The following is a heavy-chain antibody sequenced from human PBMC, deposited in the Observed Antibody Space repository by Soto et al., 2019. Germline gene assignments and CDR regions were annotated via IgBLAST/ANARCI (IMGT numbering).Heavy chain of an antibody. CDR1: GGSFSGYY. D-gene: IGHD5-18*01. J-gene: IGHJ4*02. Sequence: LSLTCAVYGGSFSGYYWSWIRQPPGKGLEWIGEINHSGSTNYNPSLKSRVTISVDTSKNQFSLKLSSVTAADTAVYYCARGGYSYGYDYWGQGTLVTVSS. CDR2: INHSGST. V-gene: IGHV4-34*01. CDR3: ARGGYSYGYDY.